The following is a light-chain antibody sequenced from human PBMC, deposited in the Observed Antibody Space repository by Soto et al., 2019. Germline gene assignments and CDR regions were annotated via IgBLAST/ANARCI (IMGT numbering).Light chain of an antibody. J-gene: IGLJ2*01. CDR1: SSNIGSNT. CDR3: AEWDDSLRGVA. V-gene: IGLV1-44*01. Sequence: QSVLTQPPSASGTPGQRVSISCAGSSSNIGSNTVHWYQHLPGTAPKLLIYANTMRPSGVPDRFSGSTSGTSASLAISGLQSEDEADYYCAEWDDSLRGVAFGGGTKVTVL. CDR2: ANT.